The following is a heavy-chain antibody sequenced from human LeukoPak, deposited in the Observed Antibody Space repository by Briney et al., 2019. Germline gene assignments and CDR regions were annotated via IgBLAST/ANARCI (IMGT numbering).Heavy chain of an antibody. Sequence: ASVKVSCKVSGYTLTELSMHWVRQAPGKGLEWMGGFDPEDGETIYAQKLQGRVTMTTNTSTSTAYMELRSLRSDDTAVYYCARVKGPLRFDHYYYYMDVWGKGTTVTVSS. CDR2: FDPEDGET. CDR3: ARVKGPLRFDHYYYYMDV. D-gene: IGHD3-10*01. V-gene: IGHV1-24*01. J-gene: IGHJ6*03. CDR1: GYTLTELS.